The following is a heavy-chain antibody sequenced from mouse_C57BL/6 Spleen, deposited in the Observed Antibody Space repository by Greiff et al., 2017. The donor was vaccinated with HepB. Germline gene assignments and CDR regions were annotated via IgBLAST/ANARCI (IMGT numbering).Heavy chain of an antibody. CDR1: GYTFTSYW. CDR3: AREGAQALYFDY. D-gene: IGHD3-2*02. CDR2: IYPGSGST. V-gene: IGHV1-55*01. Sequence: VQLQQPGAELVKPGASVKMSCKASGYTFTSYWITWVKQRPGQGLEWIGDIYPGSGSTNYNEKFKSKATLTVDTSSSTAYMQLSSLTSEDSAVYYCAREGAQALYFDYWGQGTTLTVSS. J-gene: IGHJ2*01.